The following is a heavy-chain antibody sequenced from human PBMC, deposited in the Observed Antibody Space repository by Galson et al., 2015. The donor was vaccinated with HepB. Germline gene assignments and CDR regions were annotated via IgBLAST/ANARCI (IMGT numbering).Heavy chain of an antibody. J-gene: IGHJ4*02. V-gene: IGHV5-51*03. D-gene: IGHD5-18*01. CDR3: ARFRVDTGYYFDY. Sequence: QSGAEVKKPGESLKISCKASGYSFTTYWIGWVRQMPGKGLEWMGIIYPGDFDTRYSPSFQGQVTISVDKSISTAYLQWSSLKASDTAMYYCARFRVDTGYYFDYWAQGTLVTVSS. CDR1: GYSFTTYW. CDR2: IYPGDFDT.